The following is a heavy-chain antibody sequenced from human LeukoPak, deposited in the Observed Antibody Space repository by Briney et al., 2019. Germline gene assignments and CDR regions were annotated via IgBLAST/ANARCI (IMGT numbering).Heavy chain of an antibody. CDR2: ISERGDS. CDR3: TRESRPFCPFAF. D-gene: IGHD2-2*01. CDR1: GGAISTYS. V-gene: IGHV4-59*01. Sequence: PSETLSLTCTVSGGAISTYSWSWIRQPPGNVLEWIGYISERGDSNSNPSLKSRVTMSVDTSKNQYSLKLSSVTAADTALYYCTRESRPFCPFAFWGQGVMVTVSS. J-gene: IGHJ4*02.